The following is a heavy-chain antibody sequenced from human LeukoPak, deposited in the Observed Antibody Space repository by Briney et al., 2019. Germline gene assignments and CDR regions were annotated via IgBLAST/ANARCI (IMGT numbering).Heavy chain of an antibody. J-gene: IGHJ3*02. D-gene: IGHD6-13*01. CDR1: GGSISSSSYY. Sequence: SETLSLTCTVSGGSISSSSYYWGWIRQPPGKGLEWIGSIYYSGSTYYNPSLKSRVTISVDTSKNQFSLKLSSVTAADTAVYYCARLRRRNYYSSSPDAFDIWGQGTMVTVSS. V-gene: IGHV4-39*07. CDR2: IYYSGST. CDR3: ARLRRRNYYSSSPDAFDI.